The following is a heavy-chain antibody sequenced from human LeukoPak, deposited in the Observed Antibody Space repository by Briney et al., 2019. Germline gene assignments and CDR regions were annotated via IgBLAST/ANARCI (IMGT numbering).Heavy chain of an antibody. V-gene: IGHV1-69*13. CDR1: GGTFSSYA. D-gene: IGHD3-22*01. Sequence: SVTVSCTASGGTFSSYAISWVRQAPGQGFEWMGGIIPIFGTANYAQKFQGRVTITADESTSTAYMELSGLRSEDTAVYYCARDRYYDYSGYYYESAFWGQGTLVTVSS. CDR3: ARDRYYDYSGYYYESAF. J-gene: IGHJ4*02. CDR2: IIPIFGTA.